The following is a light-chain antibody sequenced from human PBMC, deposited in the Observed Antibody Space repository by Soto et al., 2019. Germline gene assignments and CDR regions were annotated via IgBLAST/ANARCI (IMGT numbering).Light chain of an antibody. J-gene: IGLJ3*02. CDR2: ATS. CDR1: TSDVGGYNY. V-gene: IGLV2-23*01. CDR3: TSFARGSTLV. Sequence: QSVLTQPASVSGSPGQSITISCTGTTSDVGGYNYVTWYQQYPGQAPKIIIYATSKRPSGVSNRFSGSKSGDTASLTISGLQAEDEADYYCTSFARGSTLVFGGGTKVTVL.